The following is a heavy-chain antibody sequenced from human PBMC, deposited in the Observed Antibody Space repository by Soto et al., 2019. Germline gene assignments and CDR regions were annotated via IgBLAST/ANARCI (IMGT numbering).Heavy chain of an antibody. D-gene: IGHD1-26*01. CDR1: GFTFSSYA. Sequence: EVQLLESGGGLVQPGGSLRLSCAASGFTFSSYAMSWVRQAPGKGLEWVSAISGSGGSTYYADSVKVRFTISRDNSKNTLYLQMNSLRAEDTAVYYCASSTCSGSYYVSCNWDYGMDVWGQGTMVTVSS. CDR3: ASSTCSGSYYVSCNWDYGMDV. J-gene: IGHJ6*02. CDR2: ISGSGGST. V-gene: IGHV3-23*01.